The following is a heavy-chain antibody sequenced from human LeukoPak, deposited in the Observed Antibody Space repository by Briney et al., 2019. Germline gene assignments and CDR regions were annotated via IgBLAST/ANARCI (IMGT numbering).Heavy chain of an antibody. D-gene: IGHD1-26*01. J-gene: IGHJ4*02. V-gene: IGHV3-30*03. CDR1: GFTFSSFG. Sequence: GGSLRLSCAASGFTFSSFGMHWVRQAPGKGLEWVAVLSFDGTTKYYTDSVKGRFTISRDNSKNTLYLQMNSLRAEDTAVYYCARVQWELSAAFDYWGQGTLVTVSS. CDR2: LSFDGTTK. CDR3: ARVQWELSAAFDY.